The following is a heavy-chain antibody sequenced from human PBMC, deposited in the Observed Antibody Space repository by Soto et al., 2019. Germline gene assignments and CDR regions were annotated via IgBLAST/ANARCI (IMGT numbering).Heavy chain of an antibody. CDR1: GFIFSDYA. J-gene: IGHJ3*02. Sequence: GGSLRLSCVASGFIFSDYAMDWVRQAPGKGLEWVSVISQSAGEITYYADSVRGRFTISRDNSKNTLYLQMNSLRAEDTALYYCAKGDYSGSYDDAFDIWGQGTMVTVSS. D-gene: IGHD1-26*01. CDR2: ISQSAGEIT. CDR3: AKGDYSGSYDDAFDI. V-gene: IGHV3-23*01.